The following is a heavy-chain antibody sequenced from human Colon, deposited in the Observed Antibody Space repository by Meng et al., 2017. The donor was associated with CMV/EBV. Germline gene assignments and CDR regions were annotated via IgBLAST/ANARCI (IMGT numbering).Heavy chain of an antibody. V-gene: IGHV3-74*01. CDR1: GFTFSNYD. CDR2: IQNDGSST. D-gene: IGHD3-16*01. J-gene: IGHJ4*02. Sequence: ELQLVESGGGLVQPGGALRLSCAAAGFTFSNYDMHWVRQGPGKALVWVSRIQNDGSSTTYAESVKGRFTISRDNAKNTLYLQMNSLRAEDTAVYYCTRDFWGSLEYWGQGALVTVSS. CDR3: TRDFWGSLEY.